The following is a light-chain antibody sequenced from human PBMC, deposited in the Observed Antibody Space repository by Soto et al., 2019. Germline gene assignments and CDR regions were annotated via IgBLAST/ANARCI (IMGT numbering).Light chain of an antibody. CDR2: EVT. CDR1: SSDVGGYNY. J-gene: IGLJ3*02. V-gene: IGLV2-8*01. CDR3: SSYAASNNFYFV. Sequence: QSALTQPPSASGPPGQSVTISCTGTSSDVGGYNYVSWYQQYPGRAPKLMIYEVTKRPSGVPGRFSGSKSGNTASLTVSGLQAEDEADYYCSSYAASNNFYFVFGGGTKLTVL.